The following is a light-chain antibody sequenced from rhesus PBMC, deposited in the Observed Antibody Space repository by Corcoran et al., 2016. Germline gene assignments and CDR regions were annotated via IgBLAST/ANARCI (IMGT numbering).Light chain of an antibody. CDR1: QGISNY. Sequence: DIQMTQSPSSLSASVGDRVTITCRASQGISNYLSWYQQKPGKVPKLLIYDASNLQSGVPSRFSGCGAGRVFTLTISSLQPEDFATYYCLQYNSDPFPFGPGTKLDIK. CDR3: LQYNSDPFP. CDR2: DAS. V-gene: IGKV1-43*02. J-gene: IGKJ3*01.